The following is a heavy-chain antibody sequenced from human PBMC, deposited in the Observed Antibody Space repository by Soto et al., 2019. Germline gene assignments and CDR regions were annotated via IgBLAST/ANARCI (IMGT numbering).Heavy chain of an antibody. V-gene: IGHV5-51*01. J-gene: IGHJ6*03. CDR2: IYPGDSDT. Sequence: GESLKISCKGSGYSFTSYWIGWVRQMPGKGLEWMGIIYPGDSDTRYSPSFQGQVTISAVKSISTAYLQWSSLKASDTAMYYCARLGGNDFWSGPENYYYYYYMDVWGKGTTVTVSS. CDR3: ARLGGNDFWSGPENYYYYYYMDV. CDR1: GYSFTSYW. D-gene: IGHD3-3*01.